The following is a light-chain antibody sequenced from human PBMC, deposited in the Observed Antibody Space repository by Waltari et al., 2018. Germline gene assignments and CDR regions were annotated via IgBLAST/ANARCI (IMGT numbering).Light chain of an antibody. CDR2: WAS. CDR3: QQYYNTPLT. V-gene: IGKV4-1*01. Sequence: DIVMTQSPDSLAVSLGERDTTNCKSSPRVLYSSNNENYLAWYQQKPGQPPKLLIIWASTRESGVPDRFSGSGSGTDFTLTISSLQAEDVAVYYCQQYYNTPLTFGQGTKVEIK. J-gene: IGKJ1*01. CDR1: PRVLYSSNNENY.